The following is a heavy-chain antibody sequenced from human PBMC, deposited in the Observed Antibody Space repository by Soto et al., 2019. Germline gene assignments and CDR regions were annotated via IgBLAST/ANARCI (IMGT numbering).Heavy chain of an antibody. J-gene: IGHJ4*02. CDR1: GFTFSSYA. CDR2: ISYDGSNK. CDR3: ARTLGHDYGAYLPEDY. Sequence: GGSLRLSCAASGFTFSSYAMHWVRQAPGKGLEWVAVISYDGSNKYYADSVKGRFTISRDNSKNTLYLQMNSLRAEDTAVYYCARTLGHDYGAYLPEDYWGQGTLVTV. V-gene: IGHV3-30-3*01. D-gene: IGHD4-17*01.